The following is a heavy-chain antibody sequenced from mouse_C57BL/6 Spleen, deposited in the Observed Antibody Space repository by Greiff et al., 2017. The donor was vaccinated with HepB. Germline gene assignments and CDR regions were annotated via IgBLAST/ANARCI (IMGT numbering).Heavy chain of an antibody. CDR1: GFTFSSYG. V-gene: IGHV5-6*02. CDR2: ISSGGSYT. CDR3: ARRDSKRYFDV. D-gene: IGHD2-5*01. J-gene: IGHJ1*03. Sequence: EVKLVESGGDLVKPGGSLKLSCAASGFTFSSYGMSWVRQTPDKRLEWVATISSGGSYTYYPDSVKGRFTISRDNAKNTLYLQMSSLKSEDTAMYYCARRDSKRYFDVGGTGTTVTVSS.